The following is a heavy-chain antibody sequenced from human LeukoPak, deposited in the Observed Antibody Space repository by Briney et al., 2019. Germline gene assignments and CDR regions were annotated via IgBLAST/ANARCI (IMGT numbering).Heavy chain of an antibody. V-gene: IGHV1-18*01. CDR2: ISAYNGNT. CDR3: ARDRIEVVLVVAATHWFDP. CDR1: GYTFTSYG. Sequence: GASVKVSCKASGYTFTSYGISWVRQAPGQGLEWMGWISAYNGNTNYAQKFQGRVTMTTDTSTSTAYMELRSLRSDDTAVYYCARDRIEVVLVVAATHWFDPWGQGTLVTVSS. D-gene: IGHD2-15*01. J-gene: IGHJ5*02.